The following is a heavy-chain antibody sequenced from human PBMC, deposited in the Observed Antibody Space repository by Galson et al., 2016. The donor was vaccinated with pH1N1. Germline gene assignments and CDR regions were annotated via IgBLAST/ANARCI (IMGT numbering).Heavy chain of an antibody. CDR3: ARESLEWLIISGHRVQLNWFDP. D-gene: IGHD3-3*01. V-gene: IGHV4-61*02. J-gene: IGHJ5*02. CDR2: VSGTGST. CDR1: GGSITSGSDF. Sequence: TVSGGSITSGSDFWTWIRQPAGKGLEWIGRVSGTGSTNYNPSLKSRVTISIDTSKSQFSLKMASVTAADTAVYFCARESLEWLIISGHRVQLNWFDPWGQGTLVTVSS.